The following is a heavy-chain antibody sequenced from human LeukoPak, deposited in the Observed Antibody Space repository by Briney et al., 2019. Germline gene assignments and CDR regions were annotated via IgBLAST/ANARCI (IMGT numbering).Heavy chain of an antibody. CDR3: ATVFGY. CDR2: MNQDGSDT. CDR1: GFTLSSDW. V-gene: IGHV3-74*01. Sequence: PGGSLRLSCAVSGFTLSSDWMHWVRQAPGKGLEWVSRMNQDGSDTSYAGSVKGRFTISRDNAKNTVYLQMNSLRAEDSAVYYCATVFGYWGQGTLVTVSS. J-gene: IGHJ4*02.